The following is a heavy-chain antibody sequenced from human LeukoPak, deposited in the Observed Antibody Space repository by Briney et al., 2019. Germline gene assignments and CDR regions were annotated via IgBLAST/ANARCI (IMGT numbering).Heavy chain of an antibody. CDR3: ARGTDEAVTTSYYYYYMDV. J-gene: IGHJ6*03. CDR2: ISGSGGST. V-gene: IGHV3-23*01. Sequence: GGSLRLSCAASGFTFSSYAMSWVRQAPGKGLEWVSAISGSGGSTYYADSVKGRFTISRDNSKNSLYLQMNSLRAEDTAVYYCARGTDEAVTTSYYYYYMDVWGKGTTVTVSS. CDR1: GFTFSSYA. D-gene: IGHD4-11*01.